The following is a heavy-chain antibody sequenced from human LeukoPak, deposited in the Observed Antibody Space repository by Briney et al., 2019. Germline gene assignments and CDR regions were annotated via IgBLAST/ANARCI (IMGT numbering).Heavy chain of an antibody. J-gene: IGHJ4*02. CDR1: GGSISSSSYY. V-gene: IGHV4-39*01. Sequence: SETLSLTCTVSGGSISSSSYYWGWIRQPPGKGLEWIGSIYYSGSTYYNPSLKSRVTISVDTSKNQFSLKLSSVTAADTAVYYCARLRQQPSLYYFDYWGQGTLVTVSS. CDR2: IYYSGST. CDR3: ARLRQQPSLYYFDY. D-gene: IGHD6-13*01.